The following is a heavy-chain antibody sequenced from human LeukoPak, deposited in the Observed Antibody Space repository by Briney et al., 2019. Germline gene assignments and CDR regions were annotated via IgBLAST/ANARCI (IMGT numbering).Heavy chain of an antibody. J-gene: IGHJ4*02. CDR3: AKDRSMTTVTPFDN. V-gene: IGHV3-30*02. CDR1: GFSFITYG. Sequence: GGSLRLSCAASGFSFITYGIHWVRQAPGKGLEWVAFIRYDGSNRFYADSVRGRITISRDNSKNTVYLQMNSLRAEDTAVYYCAKDRSMTTVTPFDNWGQGTLVAVSS. D-gene: IGHD4-17*01. CDR2: IRYDGSNR.